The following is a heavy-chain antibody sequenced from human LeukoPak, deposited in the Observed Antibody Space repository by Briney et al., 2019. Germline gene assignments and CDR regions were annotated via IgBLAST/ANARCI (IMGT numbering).Heavy chain of an antibody. D-gene: IGHD1-26*01. CDR2: INWNSGSI. V-gene: IGHV3-9*01. Sequence: QSGRSLRLSCAASGFTFDDYAMHWVRQAPGKGLEWVSGINWNSGSIGYADSVKGRFTISRDNAKNSLYLQMNSLRAEDTALYYCAKDWESYLGGFDYWGQGTLVTVSS. CDR3: AKDWESYLGGFDY. CDR1: GFTFDDYA. J-gene: IGHJ4*02.